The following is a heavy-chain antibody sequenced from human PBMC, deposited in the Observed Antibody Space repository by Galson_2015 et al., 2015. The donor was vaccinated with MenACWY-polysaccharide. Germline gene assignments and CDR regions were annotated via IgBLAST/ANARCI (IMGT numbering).Heavy chain of an antibody. CDR2: IYYTGST. Sequence: SETLSLTCTASGDSISTYYWNWIRQPPGKGLEWVGYIYYTGSTNYNPSFNSRVTISLDTSQNQYSLKLKSVTAADTAVYYCARGRGQLPLQFDYWGQGVLVTVSS. V-gene: IGHV4-59*01. J-gene: IGHJ4*02. CDR1: GDSISTYY. CDR3: ARGRGQLPLQFDY. D-gene: IGHD1-1*01.